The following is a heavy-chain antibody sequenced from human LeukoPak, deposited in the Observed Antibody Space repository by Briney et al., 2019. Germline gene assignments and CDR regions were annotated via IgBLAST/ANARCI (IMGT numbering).Heavy chain of an antibody. CDR3: ARLIGGVGARRFDF. V-gene: IGHV4-4*09. CDR2: IYNRGRP. Sequence: SSETLSLTCTVSGDSINTGYWNWIRQPPGRELEWIGYIYNRGRPNYNPPLKSRVTISMDTSKNQLSLKMASVTAADTAVYYCARLIGGVGARRFDFWGQGTLVTVSS. J-gene: IGHJ4*02. CDR1: GDSINTGY. D-gene: IGHD1-26*01.